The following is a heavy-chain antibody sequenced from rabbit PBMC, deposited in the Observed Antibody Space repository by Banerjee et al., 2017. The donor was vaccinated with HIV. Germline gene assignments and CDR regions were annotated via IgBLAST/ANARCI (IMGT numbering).Heavy chain of an antibody. D-gene: IGHD6-1*01. V-gene: IGHV1S40*01. CDR2: IYTGSGST. Sequence: QSLEESGGDLVKPGASLTLTCTASGLDFSSSYWICWVRQAPGKGLEWIACIYTGSGSTWYANWAKGRFTISKTSSTTVTLQMTSLTAADTATYFCARTCDSYDAYGYPINLWGPGTLVTVS. J-gene: IGHJ4*01. CDR3: ARTCDSYDAYGYPINL. CDR1: GLDFSSSYW.